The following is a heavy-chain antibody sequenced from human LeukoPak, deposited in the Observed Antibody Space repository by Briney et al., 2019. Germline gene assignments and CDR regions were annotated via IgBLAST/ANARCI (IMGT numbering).Heavy chain of an antibody. D-gene: IGHD6-19*01. CDR2: ISSSSSTI. Sequence: PGGSLRLSCAASGFTFSSYSMDWVRQAPGKGLEWVSYISSSSSTIYYADSVKGRFTISRDNAKNSLYLQMNSLRSDDTAVYYCARVFRSSGWYRSHCFDYWGQGTLVTVSS. J-gene: IGHJ4*02. CDR3: ARVFRSSGWYRSHCFDY. V-gene: IGHV3-48*01. CDR1: GFTFSSYS.